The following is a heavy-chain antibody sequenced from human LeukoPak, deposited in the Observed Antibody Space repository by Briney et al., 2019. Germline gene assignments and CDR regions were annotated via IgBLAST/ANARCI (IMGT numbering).Heavy chain of an antibody. V-gene: IGHV3-7*01. CDR1: GFTFSTYW. Sequence: GGSLRLSCAASGFTFSTYWMSWVRQAPGKGLEWVANIKQDGSEKYSVDSVKGRFTISRDNAKKSLYLQMNSLRAEDTAVYYCAINGGTYRPHAFDIWGHRTMVIVSS. J-gene: IGHJ3*02. CDR2: IKQDGSEK. D-gene: IGHD1-26*01. CDR3: AINGGTYRPHAFDI.